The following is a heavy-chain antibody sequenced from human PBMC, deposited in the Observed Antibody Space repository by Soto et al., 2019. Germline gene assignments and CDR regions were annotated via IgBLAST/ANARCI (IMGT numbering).Heavy chain of an antibody. J-gene: IGHJ4*02. V-gene: IGHV3-7*01. CDR3: ARAGYCGPGCYYYFDY. CDR1: GFTLGSYW. D-gene: IGHD2-21*02. Sequence: EVQLVESGGGLVQPGGSLRPSCAFSGFTLGSYWWNWVRLFPGKGLEWVAYIKPDGSATYYVDSVKGRFTISRDNAKNSLYLQMNSLRVEDTSVYYCARAGYCGPGCYYYFDYWGQGTLVTVSS. CDR2: IKPDGSAT.